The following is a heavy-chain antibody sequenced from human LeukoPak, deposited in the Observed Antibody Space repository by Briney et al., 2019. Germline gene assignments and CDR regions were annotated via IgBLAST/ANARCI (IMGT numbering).Heavy chain of an antibody. CDR3: AKSGYNRFDY. CDR1: GFTFSSYW. V-gene: IGHV3-21*04. D-gene: IGHD5-24*01. J-gene: IGHJ4*02. Sequence: GGSLRLPCAASGFTFSSYWMSWVRQAPGKGLEWVSSISSSSSYIYYADSVKGRFTISRDNAKNSLYLQMNSLRAEDTAVYYCAKSGYNRFDYWGQGTLVTVSS. CDR2: ISSSSSYI.